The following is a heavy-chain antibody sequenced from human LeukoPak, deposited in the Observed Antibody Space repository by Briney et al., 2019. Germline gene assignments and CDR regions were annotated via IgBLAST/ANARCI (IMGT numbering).Heavy chain of an antibody. CDR1: GFTFSDYY. Sequence: GGSLRLSCAASGFTFSDYYMSWIRQAPGKGLEWVSYISSSSSYTNYADSVKGRFAISRDNAKNSLYLEMNSLRDEDTAVYYCARDAYYSDSSGYHFDYWGQGTLVTVSS. D-gene: IGHD3-22*01. CDR3: ARDAYYSDSSGYHFDY. J-gene: IGHJ4*02. V-gene: IGHV3-11*06. CDR2: ISSSSSYT.